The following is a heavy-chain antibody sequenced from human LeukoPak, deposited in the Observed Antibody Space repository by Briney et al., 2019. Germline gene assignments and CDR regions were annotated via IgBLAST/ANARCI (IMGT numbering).Heavy chain of an antibody. CDR1: GYTLTGYY. CDR2: INPNSGGT. Sequence: ASVKVSCKASGYTLTGYYMHWVRQAPGQGLEWMGWINPNSGGTNCAQKFQGRVTMTRDTSISTAYMELRRLRSDDTAVYYCARGPSYSDWFDPWGQGTLVTVSS. D-gene: IGHD2-21*01. V-gene: IGHV1-2*02. CDR3: ARGPSYSDWFDP. J-gene: IGHJ5*02.